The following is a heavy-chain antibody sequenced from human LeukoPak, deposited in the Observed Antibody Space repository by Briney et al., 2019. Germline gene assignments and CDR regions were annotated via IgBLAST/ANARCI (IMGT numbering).Heavy chain of an antibody. J-gene: IGHJ4*02. D-gene: IGHD6-19*01. Sequence: GGSLRLSCAASGFTFSSYSMNWVRQAPGKGLEWVSSISSSSSYIYYADSVKGRFTISRDNAKNSLYLQMNSLRAEDTALYYCAKDSRSGWYTNFDYWGQGTLVTVSS. V-gene: IGHV3-21*04. CDR1: GFTFSSYS. CDR3: AKDSRSGWYTNFDY. CDR2: ISSSSSYI.